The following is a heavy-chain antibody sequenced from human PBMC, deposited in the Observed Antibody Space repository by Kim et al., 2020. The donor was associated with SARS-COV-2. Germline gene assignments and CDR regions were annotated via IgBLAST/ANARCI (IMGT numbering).Heavy chain of an antibody. CDR2: IYYSGST. D-gene: IGHD2-15*01. CDR1: GGSISSYY. Sequence: SETLSLTCTVSGGSISSYYWSWIRQPPGKGLEWIGYIYYSGSTNYNPSLKSRVTISVDTSKNQFSLKLSSVTAADTAVYYCARAKGVVVVAAGWFDPWGQGTLVTVSS. J-gene: IGHJ5*02. CDR3: ARAKGVVVVAAGWFDP. V-gene: IGHV4-59*01.